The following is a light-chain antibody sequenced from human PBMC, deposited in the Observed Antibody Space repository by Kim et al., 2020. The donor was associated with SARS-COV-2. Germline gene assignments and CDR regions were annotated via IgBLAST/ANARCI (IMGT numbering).Light chain of an antibody. J-gene: IGKJ1*01. V-gene: IGKV3-20*01. CDR1: RSVSNSY. Sequence: EIVLTQSPDTLSLSPGERATLSCRASRSVSNSYLAWYQQKPGQTLRLLIYGASSRATGIPDRFSGSGSGTDFTLTISGLAPEDFAVYYCQQYGSSPRTFGQGTKVDIK. CDR3: QQYGSSPRT. CDR2: GAS.